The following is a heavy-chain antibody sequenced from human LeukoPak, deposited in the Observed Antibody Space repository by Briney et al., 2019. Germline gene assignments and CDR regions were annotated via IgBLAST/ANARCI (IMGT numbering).Heavy chain of an antibody. Sequence: PGGSLRLSCAASGFTFSTYGMNWVRQAPGKGLEWLSYIFSSSDRIHYADSVKGRCTISRDNAKKSLYLEMNSLRDEDTALFYCASAPDGWGQNFDYWGQGTLVTVS. CDR2: IFSSSDRI. V-gene: IGHV3-48*02. J-gene: IGHJ4*02. CDR3: ASAPDGWGQNFDY. CDR1: GFTFSTYG. D-gene: IGHD3-10*01.